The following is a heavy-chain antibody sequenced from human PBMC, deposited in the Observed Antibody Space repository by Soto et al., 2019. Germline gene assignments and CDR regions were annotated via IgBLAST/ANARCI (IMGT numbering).Heavy chain of an antibody. V-gene: IGHV1-69*01. Sequence: QEQLVQAGAEVTKPGSSVRISCRASGGTFSNDAVSWVRQAPGQGLQWMGGIIPIFGTTHYAQKFQGRVTITADESTATAYMELRSVTSEDTAVYYCATGLRTGNYGMDVWGQGTAVTVSS. D-gene: IGHD3-10*01. CDR1: GGTFSNDA. CDR3: ATGLRTGNYGMDV. CDR2: IIPIFGTT. J-gene: IGHJ6*02.